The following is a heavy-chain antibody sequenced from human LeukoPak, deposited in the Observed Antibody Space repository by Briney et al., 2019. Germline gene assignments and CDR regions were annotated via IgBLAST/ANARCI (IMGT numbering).Heavy chain of an antibody. CDR2: IYYSGST. Sequence: SETLSLTCTVSGGSISSYYWSWIRQPPGKGLEGIGYIYYSGSTNYNPSLKSRVTISVDTSKNQFSLKLSSVTAADTAVYYCARGNYDFWSGYYPYWGQGTLVTVSS. CDR1: GGSISSYY. CDR3: ARGNYDFWSGYYPY. J-gene: IGHJ4*02. D-gene: IGHD3-3*01. V-gene: IGHV4-59*01.